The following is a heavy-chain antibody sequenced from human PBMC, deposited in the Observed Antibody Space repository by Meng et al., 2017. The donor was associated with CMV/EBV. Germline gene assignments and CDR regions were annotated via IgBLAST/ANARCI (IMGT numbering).Heavy chain of an antibody. CDR3: ARYSSWPGLASA. CDR2: INHSGST. D-gene: IGHD6-13*01. J-gene: IGHJ5*02. Sequence: GSLRLSCAVYGGSFSGYYWSWIRQPPGKGLEWIGEINHSGSTNYNPSLKSRVTISVDTSKNQLSLKLSSVTAADTAVYYCARYSSWPGLASAWGQGTLVTVSS. CDR1: GGSFSGYY. V-gene: IGHV4-34*01.